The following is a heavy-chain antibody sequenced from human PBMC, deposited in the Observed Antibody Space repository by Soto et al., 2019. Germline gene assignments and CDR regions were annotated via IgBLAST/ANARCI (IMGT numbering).Heavy chain of an antibody. Sequence: ASVKVSCKASGYTFTGYYMHWVRQAPGQGLEWMGWINPNSGGTNYAQKFQGWVTMTRDTSISTAYMELTRLTSDDTAIYYCARGDSTDRSNGVCSFFYNHDMDVWGQGTTVTVSS. CDR3: ARGDSTDRSNGVCSFFYNHDMDV. D-gene: IGHD2-8*01. CDR2: INPNSGGT. V-gene: IGHV1-2*04. J-gene: IGHJ6*02. CDR1: GYTFTGYY.